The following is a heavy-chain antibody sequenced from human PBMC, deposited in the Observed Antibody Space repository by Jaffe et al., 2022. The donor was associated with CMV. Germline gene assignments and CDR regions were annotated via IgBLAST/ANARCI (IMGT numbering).Heavy chain of an antibody. J-gene: IGHJ6*03. CDR1: GYSFTSYW. V-gene: IGHV5-10-1*03. Sequence: EVQLVQSGAEVKKPGESLRISCKGSGYSFTSYWISWVRQMPGKGLEWMGRIDPSDSYTNYSPSFQGHVTISADKSISTAYLQWSSLKASDTAMYYCASSLRAYSHYYYYYYMDVWGKGTTVTVSS. D-gene: IGHD6-13*01. CDR2: IDPSDSYT. CDR3: ASSLRAYSHYYYYYYMDV.